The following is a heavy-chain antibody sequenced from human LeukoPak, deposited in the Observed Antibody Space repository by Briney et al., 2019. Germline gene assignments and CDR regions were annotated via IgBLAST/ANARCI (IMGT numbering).Heavy chain of an antibody. CDR3: ARVYGGYFDY. J-gene: IGHJ4*02. V-gene: IGHV3-53*04. CDR1: GFTVSSNY. CDR2: IYSGGST. Sequence: QSGGSLRLSCAASGFTVSSNYMSWVRQAPGKGLEWVSVIYSGGSTYYADSVKGRFTISRHNSKNTLYLQMNSLRAEDTAVYYCARVYGGYFDYWGQGTLVTVSS. D-gene: IGHD4/OR15-4a*01.